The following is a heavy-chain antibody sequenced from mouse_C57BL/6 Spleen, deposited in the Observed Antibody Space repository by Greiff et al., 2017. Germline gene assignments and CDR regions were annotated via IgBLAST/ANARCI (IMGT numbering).Heavy chain of an antibody. CDR1: GFTFSDYY. D-gene: IGHD2-1*01. V-gene: IGHV5-16*01. Sequence: EVKLMESEGGLVQPGSSMKLSCTASGFTFSDYYMAWVRQVPEKGLEWVANINYDGSSTYYLASLKSRFIISRDNAKNILYLQMSSRKSEDTATYYCARDGIYYGNYWYFEVWGTGTTVTVSS. J-gene: IGHJ1*03. CDR3: ARDGIYYGNYWYFEV. CDR2: INYDGSST.